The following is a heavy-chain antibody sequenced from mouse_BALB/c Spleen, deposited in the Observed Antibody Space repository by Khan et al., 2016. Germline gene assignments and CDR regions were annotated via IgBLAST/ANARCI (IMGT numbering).Heavy chain of an antibody. J-gene: IGHJ4*01. CDR2: INSNGGST. D-gene: IGHD4-1*01. CDR3: AIRGRYYYAMDY. V-gene: IGHV5-6-3*01. Sequence: EVELVESGGGLVQPGGSLKLSCAASGFTFSSYGMSWVRQTPDKRLELVATINSNGGSTSNPDSVKGRFTIARDNAKNTLYLQMSSLKSEYTAMYYCAIRGRYYYAMDYWGQGTSVTVSS. CDR1: GFTFSSYG.